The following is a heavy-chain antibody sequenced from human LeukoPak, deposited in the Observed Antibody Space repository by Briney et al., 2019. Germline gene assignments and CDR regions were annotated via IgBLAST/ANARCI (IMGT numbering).Heavy chain of an antibody. J-gene: IGHJ4*02. CDR3: ARIGRSGWNFDY. CDR1: GFSFNSNG. V-gene: IGHV3-30*02. Sequence: GGSLRLSCAASGFSFNSNGMHWVRQAPGKGLEWVAFIRFDGSNKYYADSVKGRFTISRDNTKNSLYLQMSSLRAEDTAVYYCARIGRSGWNFDYWGQGTLVTVSS. D-gene: IGHD6-19*01. CDR2: IRFDGSNK.